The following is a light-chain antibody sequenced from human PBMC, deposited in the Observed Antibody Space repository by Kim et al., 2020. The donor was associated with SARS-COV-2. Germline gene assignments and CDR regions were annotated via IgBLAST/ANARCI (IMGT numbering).Light chain of an antibody. J-gene: IGLJ3*02. CDR2: GKN. Sequence: SSELTQDPAVSVALGQTVRITCQGDSLRSYYASWYQQKPGHAPVLVIYGKNNRPSGIPDRFSGSSSGNTASLTITGAQAEDEADYYCNSRDSSGNLWVFGGGTQLTVL. CDR3: NSRDSSGNLWV. CDR1: SLRSYY. V-gene: IGLV3-19*01.